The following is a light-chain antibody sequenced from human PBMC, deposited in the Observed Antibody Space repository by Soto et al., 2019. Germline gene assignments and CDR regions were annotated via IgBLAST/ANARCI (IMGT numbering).Light chain of an antibody. CDR3: SSYAGSNNVV. Sequence: QSALTQPPSASGSPGQSVTISCTGTSSDVGGYNYVSWYQQHPGKAPKLMIYEVSKRPSGVPDRFSGSKSGNTASLTVSGLQAEDEGDYYGSSYAGSNNVVFGGGTKLTVL. V-gene: IGLV2-8*01. CDR2: EVS. J-gene: IGLJ2*01. CDR1: SSDVGGYNY.